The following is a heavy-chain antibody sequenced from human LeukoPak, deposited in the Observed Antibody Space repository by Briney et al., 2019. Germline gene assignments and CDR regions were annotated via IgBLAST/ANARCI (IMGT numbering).Heavy chain of an antibody. CDR1: GYTFTSYG. Sequence: ASVKVSCKASGYTFTSYGISWVRQAPGQGLEWMGWISAYNGNTNYAQKLQGRVTMTTDTSTSTAYMELRSLRSDDTAVYYCARDVRWFGVPYFDLWGRGTLVTVSS. J-gene: IGHJ2*01. V-gene: IGHV1-18*01. D-gene: IGHD3-10*01. CDR3: ARDVRWFGVPYFDL. CDR2: ISAYNGNT.